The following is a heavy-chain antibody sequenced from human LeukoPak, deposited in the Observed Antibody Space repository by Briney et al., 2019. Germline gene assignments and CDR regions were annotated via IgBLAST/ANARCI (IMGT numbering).Heavy chain of an antibody. CDR2: ISWNSGSI. CDR3: AKDMRRGYCTNGVCHLFDY. Sequence: PGGSLRLSCAASGFTFDDYAMHWVRQAPGKGLEWVSGISWNSGSIGYADSVKGRFTISRDNAKNSLYLQMNSLRAEDTALYYCAKDMRRGYCTNGVCHLFDYWGQGTLVIVSS. V-gene: IGHV3-9*01. CDR1: GFTFDDYA. J-gene: IGHJ4*02. D-gene: IGHD2-8*01.